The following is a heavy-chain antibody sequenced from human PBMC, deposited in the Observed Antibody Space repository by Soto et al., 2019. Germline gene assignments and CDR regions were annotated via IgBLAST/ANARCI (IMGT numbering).Heavy chain of an antibody. D-gene: IGHD6-13*01. J-gene: IGHJ5*02. Sequence: GGSLRLSCAASGVTFSSYWMSWVRQAPGKGLEWVANIKQDGGEKYYVDSVKGRFTISRDNAKNSLYLQMNNLRVEDTALYYCARRYSSSWSGFDPWGQGTLVTVSS. CDR1: GVTFSSYW. CDR2: IKQDGGEK. V-gene: IGHV3-7*01. CDR3: ARRYSSSWSGFDP.